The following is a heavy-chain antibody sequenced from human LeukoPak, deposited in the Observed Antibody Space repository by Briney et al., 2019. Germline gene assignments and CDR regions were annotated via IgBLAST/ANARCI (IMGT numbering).Heavy chain of an antibody. CDR3: AKRGVVIRVVLVGFHKEAYYFDS. V-gene: IGHV3-23*01. D-gene: IGHD3-10*01. CDR2: IGGSGGKT. CDR1: GITLSNYG. Sequence: GGSLRLSCAVSGITLSNYGMSWVRQAPGKGLEWVAGIGGSGGKTNYADSVKGRFTISRDSPKNTLYLQMNSLRAEDTAVYICAKRGVVIRVVLVGFHKEAYYFDSWGQGALVTVSS. J-gene: IGHJ4*02.